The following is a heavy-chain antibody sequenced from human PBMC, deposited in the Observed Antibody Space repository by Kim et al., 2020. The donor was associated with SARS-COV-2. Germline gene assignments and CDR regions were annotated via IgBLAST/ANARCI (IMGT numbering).Heavy chain of an antibody. CDR2: ISWNSGSI. CDR1: GFTFDDYA. D-gene: IGHD5-18*01. J-gene: IGHJ3*02. CDR3: AKDMVSGLWIQLWLQGSWGDFDI. Sequence: GGSLRLSCAASGFTFDDYAMHWVRQAPGKGLEWVSGISWNSGSICYADSVKGRFTISRDNAKNSLYLQMNRLRAEDTALYYCAKDMVSGLWIQLWLQGSWGDFDIGGQGTMVTVSS. V-gene: IGHV3-9*01.